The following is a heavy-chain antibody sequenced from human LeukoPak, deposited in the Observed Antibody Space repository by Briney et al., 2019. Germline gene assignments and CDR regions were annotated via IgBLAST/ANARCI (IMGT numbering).Heavy chain of an antibody. CDR2: TYYRSKWYN. V-gene: IGHV6-1*01. CDR1: GDSVSSNSVT. D-gene: IGHD1-7*01. J-gene: IGHJ4*02. Sequence: SQTLSLTCAISGDSVSSNSVTWNWIRQSPSRGLEWLGRTYYRSKWYNDYAPSVKSRIAINPDTSKNQFSLHLNSVTPEDTAVYYCARDSGNYSPYFDQWGQGTLVTVSS. CDR3: ARDSGNYSPYFDQ.